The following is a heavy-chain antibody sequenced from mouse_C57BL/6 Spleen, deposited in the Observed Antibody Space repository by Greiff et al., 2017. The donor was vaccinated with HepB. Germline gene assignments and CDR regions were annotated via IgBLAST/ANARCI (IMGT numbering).Heavy chain of an antibody. CDR2: IDPEDGET. CDR1: GFNIKDYY. V-gene: IGHV14-2*01. Sequence: EVKLMESGAELVKPGASVKLSCTASGFNIKDYYMHWVKQRTEQGLEWIGRIDPEDGETKYAPKFPGKATITADTSSNTAYLQLSSLTSEDTAVYYCARGTTYYGNHYYAMDYWGQGTSVTVSS. D-gene: IGHD2-10*01. J-gene: IGHJ4*01. CDR3: ARGTTYYGNHYYAMDY.